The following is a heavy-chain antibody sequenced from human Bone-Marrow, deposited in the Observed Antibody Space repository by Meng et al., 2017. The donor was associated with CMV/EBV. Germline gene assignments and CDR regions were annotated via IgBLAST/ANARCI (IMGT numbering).Heavy chain of an antibody. V-gene: IGHV3-30*02. CDR1: GFTFSASA. CDR3: AKDEGNFCTTTSCYKKGIDS. Sequence: GGSLRLSCAASGFTFSASAMHWVRQAPGKGLEWVALIRYDGSNKYFADSVRGRFTISRDDSKSMLFLQMNSLRAEDTAVYYCAKDEGNFCTTTSCYKKGIDSWGQGTLVTVSS. D-gene: IGHD2-2*02. J-gene: IGHJ4*02. CDR2: IRYDGSNK.